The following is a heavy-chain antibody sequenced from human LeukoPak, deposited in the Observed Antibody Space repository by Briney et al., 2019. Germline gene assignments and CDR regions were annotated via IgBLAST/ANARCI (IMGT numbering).Heavy chain of an antibody. D-gene: IGHD6-13*01. CDR2: IYTSGST. V-gene: IGHV4-61*02. J-gene: IGHJ6*03. CDR1: GGSISSGSYY. Sequence: SQTLSLTCTVSGGSISSGSYYWSWIRQPAGKGLEWIGRIYTSGSTNYNPSLKSRVTISADTSKNQLSLKLSSVTAADTAVYYCARDGAGTSHNYYYYYYMDVWGKGTTVTVSS. CDR3: ARDGAGTSHNYYYYYYMDV.